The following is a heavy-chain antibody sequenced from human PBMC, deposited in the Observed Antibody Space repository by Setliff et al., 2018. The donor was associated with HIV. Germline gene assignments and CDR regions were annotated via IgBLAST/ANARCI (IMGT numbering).Heavy chain of an antibody. CDR3: ARAEGDAYNSLPYFDS. J-gene: IGHJ4*02. CDR2: VYSTGSI. Sequence: SETLSLTCNVSGGSMSRFYWTWIRQPPGKGLEWIGFVYSTGSINYSPSFRGRLTISLDTSENQFSLHLTSVTAADTAVYYCARAEGDAYNSLPYFDSWGPGALVTVSS. CDR1: GGSMSRFY. D-gene: IGHD1-1*01. V-gene: IGHV4-59*01.